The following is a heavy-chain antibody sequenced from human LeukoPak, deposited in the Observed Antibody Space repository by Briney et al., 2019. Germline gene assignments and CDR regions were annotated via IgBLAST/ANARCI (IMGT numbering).Heavy chain of an antibody. V-gene: IGHV1-18*01. CDR3: ARAAGGGYFDF. Sequence: ASVKVSCKASGYSFTSYGISWVRQAPGQGLEWMGWISAYNSNTNYAQNLQGRVTMTTDTSTSTVYLDLRSLRSDDTAVYYCARAAGGGYFDFWGQGTLVTASS. J-gene: IGHJ4*02. D-gene: IGHD6-13*01. CDR1: GYSFTSYG. CDR2: ISAYNSNT.